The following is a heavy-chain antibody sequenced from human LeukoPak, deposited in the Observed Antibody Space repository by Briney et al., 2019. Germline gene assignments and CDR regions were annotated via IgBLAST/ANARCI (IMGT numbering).Heavy chain of an antibody. CDR3: ARESGGYYYEDGLDF. Sequence: VQPGGSLRLSCAASGFTFSNHWMSWVRQAPGKGLEWVANIKEDGSEKYYVDSVRGRFIISRDNAKHSLYLQMNSLRDGDTAVYYCARESGGYYYEDGLDFWGQGTLVTVSS. CDR1: GFTFSNHW. J-gene: IGHJ3*01. CDR2: IKEDGSEK. D-gene: IGHD3-22*01. V-gene: IGHV3-7*01.